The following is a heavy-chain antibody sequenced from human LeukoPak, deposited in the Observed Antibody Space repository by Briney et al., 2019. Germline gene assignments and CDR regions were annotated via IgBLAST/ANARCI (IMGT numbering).Heavy chain of an antibody. CDR3: ARIGTATVDY. D-gene: IGHD5-12*01. J-gene: IGHJ4*02. V-gene: IGHV3-21*01. Sequence: GGSLTLSRSASGFNFRSYRLNWVRPAPGKGLEWVSSISSSSSYLYYADSVKGRFTISRDNAKNSLYLQMNSLRAEDTAVYYCARIGTATVDYWGQGALVTVSS. CDR1: GFNFRSYR. CDR2: ISSSSSYL.